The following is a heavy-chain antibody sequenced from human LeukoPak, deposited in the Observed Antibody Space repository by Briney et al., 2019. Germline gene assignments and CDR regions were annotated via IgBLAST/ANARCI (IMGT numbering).Heavy chain of an antibody. CDR1: GASISSGGYF. V-gene: IGHV4-31*11. D-gene: IGHD3/OR15-3a*01. CDR3: ARIWTDDAFDI. CDR2: IYYKGDT. J-gene: IGHJ3*02. Sequence: SETLSLTCAVSGASISSGGYFYSWIRQHPGEGLEWLAYIYYKGDTYYNPSLKSRLTISVDTSKNQFSLNLTSVSAADTAVYYCARIWTDDAFDIWGQGTMVTVSS.